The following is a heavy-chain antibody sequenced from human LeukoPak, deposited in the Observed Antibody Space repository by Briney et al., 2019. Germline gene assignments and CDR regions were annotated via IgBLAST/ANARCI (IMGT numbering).Heavy chain of an antibody. CDR3: ARDAARYHYYYGMDV. J-gene: IGHJ6*02. CDR2: ISYDGSNK. Sequence: GGSLRLSCAAYGFTFSSYAMHWVRQAPGKGLEWVAIISYDGSNKYYADSVKGRFTISRDNSKNTLYVQMNTLRAEDTAVYYCARDAARYHYYYGMDVWGQGTTVTVSS. CDR1: GFTFSSYA. V-gene: IGHV3-30*04. D-gene: IGHD3-16*02.